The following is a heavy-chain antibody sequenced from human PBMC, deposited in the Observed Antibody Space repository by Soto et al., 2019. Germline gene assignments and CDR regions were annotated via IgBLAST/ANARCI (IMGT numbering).Heavy chain of an antibody. CDR3: ASGKLTWPFDY. Sequence: ASVKVSCKASGYTFTSYGISWVRQAPGQGLEWMGWISAYNGNTNYAQKLQGRVTITRDTSASTAYMELSSLRSEDTAVYYCASGKLTWPFDYWGQGTLVTVSS. J-gene: IGHJ4*02. D-gene: IGHD3-9*01. CDR1: GYTFTSYG. V-gene: IGHV1-18*01. CDR2: ISAYNGNT.